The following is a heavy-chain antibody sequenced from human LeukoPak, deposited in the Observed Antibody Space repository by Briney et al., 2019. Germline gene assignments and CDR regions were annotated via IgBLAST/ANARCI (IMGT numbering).Heavy chain of an antibody. CDR1: GGSISSRNVY. V-gene: IGHV4-39*07. J-gene: IGHJ6*03. CDR3: ARETPYYDVLTALTPSKYFYCMDV. D-gene: IGHD3-9*01. CDR2: ISYSGST. Sequence: PSETLSLTCSVSGGSISSRNVYWDWIRQPPGKGLEWIGSISYSGSTSYNPSLESRATISGDTSKNQFSLRLTSVTAADTAVYYCARETPYYDVLTALTPSKYFYCMDVWGNGTTVIASS.